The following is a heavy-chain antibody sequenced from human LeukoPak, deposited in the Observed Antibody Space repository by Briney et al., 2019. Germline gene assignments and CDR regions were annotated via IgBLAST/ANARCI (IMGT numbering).Heavy chain of an antibody. CDR1: GFTFSTYT. D-gene: IGHD7-27*01. V-gene: IGHV3-23*01. CDR3: AIDPNWGTHS. J-gene: IGHJ4*02. Sequence: GGSLRLSCAASGFTFSTYTMYWVRHPPGKRLEWVSIIGNNGGGIHYADSVKGRYTISRDNFKNALYLQMNSLRVEDTAVYYCAIDPNWGTHSWGQGVLVTVSS. CDR2: IGNNGGGI.